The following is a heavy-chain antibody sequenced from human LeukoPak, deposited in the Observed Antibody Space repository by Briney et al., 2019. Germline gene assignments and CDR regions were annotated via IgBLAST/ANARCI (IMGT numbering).Heavy chain of an antibody. D-gene: IGHD1-26*01. CDR3: ARRGGWGYFDY. V-gene: IGHV4-59*08. CDR1: GGSISSYY. J-gene: IGHJ4*02. Sequence: LETLSLTCTVSGGSISSYYWSWIRQPPGKGLEWIGYIYYCGSTNYNPSLKSRVTISVDTSKNQFSLKLSSATAADTAVYYCARRGGWGYFDYWGQGTLVTVSS. CDR2: IYYCGST.